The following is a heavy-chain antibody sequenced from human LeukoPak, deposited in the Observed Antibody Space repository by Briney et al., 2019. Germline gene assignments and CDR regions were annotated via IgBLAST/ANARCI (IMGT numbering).Heavy chain of an antibody. CDR1: GFTFSGYS. CDR2: ISSSSNTI. Sequence: SGGSLRLSCAASGFTFSGYSMNWVRQAPGKGLEWVSHISSSSNTIYYADSVKGRFTISRDNAKNSLYLQMNSLRAEDTAVYYCARTVGNSWESYFDYWGQGTLVTVSS. V-gene: IGHV3-48*04. J-gene: IGHJ4*02. D-gene: IGHD6-13*01. CDR3: ARTVGNSWESYFDY.